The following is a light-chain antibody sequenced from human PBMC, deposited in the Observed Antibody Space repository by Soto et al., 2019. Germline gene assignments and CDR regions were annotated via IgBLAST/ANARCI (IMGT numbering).Light chain of an antibody. CDR1: NIGGKN. J-gene: IGLJ1*01. Sequence: YELTQPPSVSVAPGQTATVSCGGNNIGGKNVHWYQQKPGQAPVLVVYDDSDRPSGIPERFSGSNSGNMATLTISRVEAGDEADYYCQVWDTNSDYVFGSGTKVTVL. V-gene: IGLV3-21*02. CDR3: QVWDTNSDYV. CDR2: DDS.